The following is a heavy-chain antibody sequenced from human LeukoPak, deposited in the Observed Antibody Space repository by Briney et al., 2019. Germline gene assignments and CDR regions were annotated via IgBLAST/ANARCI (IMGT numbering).Heavy chain of an antibody. J-gene: IGHJ6*03. CDR2: IYTSGST. V-gene: IGHV4-4*07. CDR1: GGSISSYY. D-gene: IGHD6-6*01. CDR3: ARSIAARLDYYYYMDV. Sequence: PSETLSLTCTVSGGSISSYYWSWIWQPAGKGLEWIGRIYTSGSTNYNPSLKSRVTMSVDTSKNQFSLKLSSVTAADTAVYYCARSIAARLDYYYYMDVWGKGTTVTVSS.